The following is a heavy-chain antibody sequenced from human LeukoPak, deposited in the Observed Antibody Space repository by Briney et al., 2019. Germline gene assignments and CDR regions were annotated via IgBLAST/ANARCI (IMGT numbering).Heavy chain of an antibody. V-gene: IGHV1-2*06. CDR1: GYTFTDYY. D-gene: IGHD1-1*01. J-gene: IGHJ5*02. CDR2: INPNSGGT. Sequence: ASVKVSCKASGYTFTDYYMHWVRQAPGQGLEWMGRINPNSGGTNYAQKFQGRVTMTRDTSITTAYMELSSLRSNDAAVYYCARGLPGSFDPWGQGALVTVSS. CDR3: ARGLPGSFDP.